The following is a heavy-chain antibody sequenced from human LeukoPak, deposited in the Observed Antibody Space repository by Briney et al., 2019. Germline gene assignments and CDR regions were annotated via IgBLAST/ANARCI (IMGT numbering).Heavy chain of an antibody. Sequence: SETLSLTCTVSGGSISNYYWSWIRQPPGKGLEWIGYIYYSGSTNYNPSLKSRVTISVDTSKNQFSLKLSSVTVADTAVYYCAREAGLGAFDIWGQGTMVTVSS. J-gene: IGHJ3*02. CDR1: GGSISNYY. D-gene: IGHD6-19*01. CDR2: IYYSGST. V-gene: IGHV4-59*01. CDR3: AREAGLGAFDI.